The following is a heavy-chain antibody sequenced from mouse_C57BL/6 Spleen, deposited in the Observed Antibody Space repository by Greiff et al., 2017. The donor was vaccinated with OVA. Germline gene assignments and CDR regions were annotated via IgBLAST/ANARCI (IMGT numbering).Heavy chain of an antibody. V-gene: IGHV1-81*01. D-gene: IGHD1-1*01. J-gene: IGHJ1*03. CDR3: ARTDYGSGYFDV. CDR2: IYPRSGNT. CDR1: GYTFTSYG. Sequence: VQLQQSGAELARPGASVKLSCKASGYTFTSYGISWVKQRTGQGLEWIGEIYPRSGNTYYNEKFKGKATLTADKSSSTAYMQFSSLTSEDSAIYYCARTDYGSGYFDVWGTGTTVTVSS.